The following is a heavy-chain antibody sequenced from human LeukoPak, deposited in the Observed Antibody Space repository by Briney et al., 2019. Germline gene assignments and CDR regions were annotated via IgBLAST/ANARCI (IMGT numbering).Heavy chain of an antibody. D-gene: IGHD3-22*01. CDR2: INAGNGNT. CDR1: GYTFTSYA. V-gene: IGHV1-3*01. CDR3: ARLYYYDSSGYYKRHYYFDY. J-gene: IGHJ4*02. Sequence: ASVKVSCKASGYTFTSYAMHWVRQAPGQRLEWMGWINAGNGNTKYSQKFQGRVTTTRDTSASTAYMELSSLRSEDTAVYYCARLYYYDSSGYYKRHYYFDYWGQGTLVTVSS.